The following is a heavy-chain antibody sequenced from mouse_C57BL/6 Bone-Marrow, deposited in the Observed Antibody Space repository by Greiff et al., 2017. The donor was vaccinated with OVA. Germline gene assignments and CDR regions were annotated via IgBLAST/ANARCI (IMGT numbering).Heavy chain of an antibody. D-gene: IGHD2-5*01. CDR3: TTFSNFYAMDY. Sequence: EVQLQQSGAELVRPGASVKLSCTASGFIIKDDYMHWVKQRPEQGLEWIGWIDPENGDTEYASKFQGKATITADTSSNTAYLQLSSLTSEDTAVYYCTTFSNFYAMDYWGQGTSVTVSS. CDR2: IDPENGDT. V-gene: IGHV14-4*01. CDR1: GFIIKDDY. J-gene: IGHJ4*01.